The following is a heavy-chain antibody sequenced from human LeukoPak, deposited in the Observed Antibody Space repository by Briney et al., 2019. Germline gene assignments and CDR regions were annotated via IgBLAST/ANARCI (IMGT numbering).Heavy chain of an antibody. CDR2: ISGSGGNT. V-gene: IGHV3-23*01. J-gene: IGHJ4*02. D-gene: IGHD3-22*01. CDR3: AKGPQPGSGYHPDY. CDR1: GFTVSSYG. Sequence: PGGSLRLSCAASGFTVSSYGMTWVRQAPGKGPEWVSLISGSGGNTYYADSVKGRFTISRDNSKNTLYLPMNSLRAEDTAVYYCAKGPQPGSGYHPDYWGQGTLVTVSS.